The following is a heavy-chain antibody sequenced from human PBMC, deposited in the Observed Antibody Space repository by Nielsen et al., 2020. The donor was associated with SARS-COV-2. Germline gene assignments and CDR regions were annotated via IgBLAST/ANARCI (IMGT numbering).Heavy chain of an antibody. Sequence: SETLSLTCTVSGGSISSGGYYWSWIRQHPGKGLEWIGYIYYSGSTYYNPSLKSRVTISVDTSKNQFSLKLSSVTAADTAVYYCAKSRGIVVVTDPFDLWGQGTMVTVSS. CDR2: IYYSGST. CDR3: AKSRGIVVVTDPFDL. CDR1: GGSISSGGYY. J-gene: IGHJ3*01. D-gene: IGHD2-21*02. V-gene: IGHV4-31*03.